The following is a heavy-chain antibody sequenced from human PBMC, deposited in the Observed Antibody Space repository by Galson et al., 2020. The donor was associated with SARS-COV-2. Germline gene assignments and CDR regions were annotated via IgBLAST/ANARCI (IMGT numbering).Heavy chain of an antibody. CDR2: IDWDDDK. CDR3: ARIPVEIATIWSYYYYGMDV. CDR1: GFSLSTSGMC. V-gene: IGHV2-70*01. D-gene: IGHD2-21*01. J-gene: IGHJ6*02. Sequence: SGPTLVKPTQTLTLTCTFSGFSLSTSGMCVSWIRQPPGKALEWLALIDWDDDKYYSTSLKTRLTISKDTSKNQVVLTMTNMDPVDTATYYCARIPVEIATIWSYYYYGMDVWGQGTTVTVSS.